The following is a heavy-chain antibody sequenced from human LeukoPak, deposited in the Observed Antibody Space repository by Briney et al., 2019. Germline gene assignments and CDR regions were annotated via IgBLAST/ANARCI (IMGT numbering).Heavy chain of an antibody. D-gene: IGHD2-15*01. Sequence: GESLKISCKGSGYKFTSYWIGWVRQMPGKGLDWMGIIYPGDSDTRYSPSFQGQVTISADKSISTAYLQWSSLKASDTAMYYCARRELGPRYCSGGSCYEDYWYFDLWGRGTLVTVSS. V-gene: IGHV5-51*01. CDR1: GYKFTSYW. J-gene: IGHJ2*01. CDR2: IYPGDSDT. CDR3: ARRELGPRYCSGGSCYEDYWYFDL.